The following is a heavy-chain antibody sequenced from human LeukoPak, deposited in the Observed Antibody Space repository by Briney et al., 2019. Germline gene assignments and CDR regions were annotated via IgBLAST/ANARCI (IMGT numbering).Heavy chain of an antibody. Sequence: SETLSLTCTVSGGSISSGGYYWSWIRQPPGKGLEWIGYIYHSGSTYYNPSLKSRVTISVDRSKNQFSLKLSSVTAADTAVYYCARVAIGVVIQTDDYWGQGTLVTVSS. J-gene: IGHJ4*02. CDR2: IYHSGST. V-gene: IGHV4-30-2*01. D-gene: IGHD3-3*01. CDR3: ARVAIGVVIQTDDY. CDR1: GGSISSGGYY.